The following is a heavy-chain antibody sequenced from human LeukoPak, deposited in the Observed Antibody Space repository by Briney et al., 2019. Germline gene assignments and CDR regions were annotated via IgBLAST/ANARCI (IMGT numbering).Heavy chain of an antibody. CDR3: ARVREYCSGGSCPYYFDY. CDR1: GYTFTSYG. J-gene: IGHJ4*02. CDR2: ISAYNGNT. V-gene: IGHV1-18*01. D-gene: IGHD2-15*01. Sequence: ASVKVSCKASGYTFTSYGISWVRQAPGQGFEWMGWISAYNGNTNYAQKLQGRVTMTTDTSTSTAYMELRSLRSDDTAVYYCARVREYCSGGSCPYYFDYWDQGTLVTVSS.